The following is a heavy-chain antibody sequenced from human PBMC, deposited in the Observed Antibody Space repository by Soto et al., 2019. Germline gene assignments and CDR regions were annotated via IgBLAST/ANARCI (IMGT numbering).Heavy chain of an antibody. Sequence: SVRVSGKASGVTFNNYVINWVRQAPGQGLEWMAGIIPIFGTPNTAHKFQGRVTITADKSTSTAYMELNSLRSEDTAVYYCAGRCDGTNCLAHFDYWGHGTLVTVSS. CDR3: AGRCDGTNCLAHFDY. V-gene: IGHV1-69*06. CDR1: GVTFNNYV. J-gene: IGHJ4*01. CDR2: IIPIFGTP. D-gene: IGHD2-2*01.